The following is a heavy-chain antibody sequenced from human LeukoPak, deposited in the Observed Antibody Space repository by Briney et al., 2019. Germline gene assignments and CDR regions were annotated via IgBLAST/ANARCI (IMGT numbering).Heavy chain of an antibody. CDR2: IISIFDTA. Sequence: ASVKVSCKASGGTFSNYAISWVRQAPGHGLEWMGGIISIFDTATYAQNFQGRVTITTDESTNTAYMELSSLRSEDTAVYYCATTPAAFWSGYLFLDYWGQGSLVTVSS. V-gene: IGHV1-69*05. D-gene: IGHD3-3*01. CDR3: ATTPAAFWSGYLFLDY. CDR1: GGTFSNYA. J-gene: IGHJ4*02.